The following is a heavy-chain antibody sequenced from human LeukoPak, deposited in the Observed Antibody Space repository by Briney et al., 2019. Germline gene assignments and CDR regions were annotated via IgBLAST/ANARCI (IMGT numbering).Heavy chain of an antibody. CDR3: ARGRGYCSSTSCYKWFDP. D-gene: IGHD2-2*02. CDR2: ISSSSSTI. CDR1: GFTFSSYS. J-gene: IGHJ5*02. V-gene: IGHV3-48*02. Sequence: PGGSLRLSCAASGFTFSSYSMNWVRQAPGKGLEWVSYISSSSSTIYYADSVKGRFTISRDNAKNSPYLQMNSLRDEDTAVYYCARGRGYCSSTSCYKWFDPWGQGTLVTVSS.